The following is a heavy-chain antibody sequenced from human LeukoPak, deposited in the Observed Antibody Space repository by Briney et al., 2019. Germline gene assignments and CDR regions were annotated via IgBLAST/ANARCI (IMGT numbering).Heavy chain of an antibody. CDR2: IYTSGST. CDR1: GGPISSYY. CDR3: ARGPMIVPAARAYYYYYMDV. Sequence: ASETLSLTCTVSGGPISSYYWSWIRQPAGKGLEWIGRIYTSGSTNYNPSLKSRVTMSVDTSKNQFSLKLSSVTAADTAVYYCARGPMIVPAARAYYYYYMDVWGKGTTVTVSS. J-gene: IGHJ6*03. V-gene: IGHV4-4*07. D-gene: IGHD2-2*01.